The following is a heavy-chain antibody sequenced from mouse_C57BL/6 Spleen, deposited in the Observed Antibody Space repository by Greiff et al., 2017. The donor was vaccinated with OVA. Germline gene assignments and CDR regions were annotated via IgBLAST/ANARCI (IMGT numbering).Heavy chain of an antibody. V-gene: IGHV1-82*01. CDR1: GYAFSSSW. J-gene: IGHJ4*01. CDR3: AREALRRDYYAMDY. Sequence: QVQLQQSGPELVKPGASVKISCKASGYAFSSSWMNWVKQRPGKGLEWIGRIYPGDGDTNYNGKFKGKATLTADKSSSTAYTQLSSLTSEDSAVYFCAREALRRDYYAMDYWGQGTSVTVYS. CDR2: IYPGDGDT.